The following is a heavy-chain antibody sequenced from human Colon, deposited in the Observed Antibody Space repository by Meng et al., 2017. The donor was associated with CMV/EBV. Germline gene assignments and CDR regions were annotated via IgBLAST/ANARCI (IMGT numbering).Heavy chain of an antibody. V-gene: IGHV3-11*01. Sequence: GESLKISCVASGFNFSDHYMSWIRLVPGKGLEWISFTSRSGSTKNYADSVKGRFTISRDNAKNSLFLQLNSLRAEDTAVYYCAKEVAVTKFFDFWGQGTVVTVSS. CDR3: AKEVAVTKFFDF. CDR2: TSRSGSTK. J-gene: IGHJ4*02. CDR1: GFNFSDHY. D-gene: IGHD1-14*01.